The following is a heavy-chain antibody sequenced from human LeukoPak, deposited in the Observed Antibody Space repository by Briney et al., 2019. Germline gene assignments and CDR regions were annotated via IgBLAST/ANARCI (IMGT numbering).Heavy chain of an antibody. D-gene: IGHD3-10*01. V-gene: IGHV4-34*01. CDR3: ARHEWFGEAGY. Sequence: SETLSLTCAVYGGSFSGYYWSWIRQPPGKGLEWIGEINHSGSTNYNPSLKSRVTISVDTSKNQFSLKLSSVTAADTAVYYCARHEWFGEAGYWGQGTLVTVSS. CDR1: GGSFSGYY. J-gene: IGHJ4*02. CDR2: INHSGST.